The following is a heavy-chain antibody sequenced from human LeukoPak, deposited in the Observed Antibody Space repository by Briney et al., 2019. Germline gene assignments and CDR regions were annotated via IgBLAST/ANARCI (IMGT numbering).Heavy chain of an antibody. CDR3: ARDRASAGGFDY. J-gene: IGHJ4*02. CDR1: GGSISSGGYY. Sequence: PSETLSLTCTVSGGSISSGGYYWSWIRQHPGKGLEWIGYIYYSGSTYYNPSLKSRVTISVDTSKNQFSLKLSSVTAADTALYYCARDRASAGGFDYWGQGTLVTVSS. D-gene: IGHD2-15*01. CDR2: IYYSGST. V-gene: IGHV4-31*03.